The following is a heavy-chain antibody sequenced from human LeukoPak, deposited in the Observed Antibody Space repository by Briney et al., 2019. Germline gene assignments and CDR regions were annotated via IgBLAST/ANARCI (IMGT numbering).Heavy chain of an antibody. Sequence: PGGSLRLSCAASGFTFSSYWMSWVRQAPGKGLEWVLSISSSSSYIYYADSVKGRFTISRDNAKNSLYLQMNSLRAEDTAVYYCARGRYDSSGHYWSFDYWGQGTLVTVSS. CDR3: ARGRYDSSGHYWSFDY. D-gene: IGHD3-22*01. CDR2: ISSSSSYI. J-gene: IGHJ4*02. V-gene: IGHV3-21*01. CDR1: GFTFSSYW.